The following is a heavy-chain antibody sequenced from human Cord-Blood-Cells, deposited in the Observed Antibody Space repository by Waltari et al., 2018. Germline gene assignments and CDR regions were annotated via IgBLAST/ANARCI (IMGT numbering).Heavy chain of an antibody. J-gene: IGHJ4*02. V-gene: IGHV1-3*01. CDR2: INAGNGNT. CDR3: ARDNGGIAAAGGHFDY. Sequence: QVQLVQSGAEVKKPGASVKVSCKASGYTFTSYAMHWVRRAPGQRLEWMGWINAGNGNTKYSQKFQGRVTITRDTSASTAYMELSSLRSEDTAVYYCARDNGGIAAAGGHFDYWGQGTLVTVSS. CDR1: GYTFTSYA. D-gene: IGHD6-13*01.